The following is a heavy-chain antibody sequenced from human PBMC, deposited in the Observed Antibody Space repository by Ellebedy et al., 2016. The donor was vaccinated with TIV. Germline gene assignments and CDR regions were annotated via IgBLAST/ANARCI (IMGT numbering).Heavy chain of an antibody. CDR1: GFSFRSYG. Sequence: PGGSLRLSCTVSGFSFRSYGMHWVRQAPGKGLEWVAVIWYDGSKKYYADSVKGRFTISRDNSKNTLDLQMNSLRAEDTAVYYCATGGYSNGYGGWFDPWGQGTLVTVSS. V-gene: IGHV3-33*01. D-gene: IGHD5-18*01. CDR2: IWYDGSKK. CDR3: ATGGYSNGYGGWFDP. J-gene: IGHJ5*02.